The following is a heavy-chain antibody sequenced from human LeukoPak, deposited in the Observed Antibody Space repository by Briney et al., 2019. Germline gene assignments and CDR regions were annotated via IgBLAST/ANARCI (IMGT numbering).Heavy chain of an antibody. CDR2: IYYTGST. V-gene: IGHV4-31*03. CDR1: GGSISSGGYY. D-gene: IGHD6-19*01. CDR3: ARDNEWLDY. J-gene: IGHJ4*02. Sequence: SQTLSLTCTVSGGSISSGGYYWSWIRQHPGKGLEWIGHIYYTGSTYYNPSLKSRVTISSETSKNQFSLKLSSVTAADTAVYYCARDNEWLDYWGQGTLVTVSS.